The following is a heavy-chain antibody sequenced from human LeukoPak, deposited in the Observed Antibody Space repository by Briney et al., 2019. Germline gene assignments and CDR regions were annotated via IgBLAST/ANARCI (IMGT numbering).Heavy chain of an antibody. CDR2: ISWNSGSI. V-gene: IGHV3-9*03. D-gene: IGHD1-26*01. J-gene: IGHJ4*02. Sequence: GGSLRLSCAASGFSLTNSWMSWVRQAPGKGLEWVSGISWNSGSIGYADSVKGRFTISRDNAKNSLYLQMNSLRAEDMALYYCAKDMGSGSYIWKYFDYWGQGTLVTVSS. CDR1: GFSLTNSW. CDR3: AKDMGSGSYIWKYFDY.